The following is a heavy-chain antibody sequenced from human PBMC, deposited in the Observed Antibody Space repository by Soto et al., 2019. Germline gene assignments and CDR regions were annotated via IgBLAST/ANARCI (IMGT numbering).Heavy chain of an antibody. D-gene: IGHD1-20*01. J-gene: IGHJ4*02. Sequence: SETLSLTCAASGGSISGSYYYWGWLRQSPGRGPEWIGSVFYTGFTSYNPSLESRVSVSVDTSKNQFYPKVSAVTAADTAVYYCASSQKGYNWNYFDHWGQGALVTVSS. CDR2: VFYTGFT. CDR3: ASSQKGYNWNYFDH. CDR1: GGSISGSYYY. V-gene: IGHV4-39*01.